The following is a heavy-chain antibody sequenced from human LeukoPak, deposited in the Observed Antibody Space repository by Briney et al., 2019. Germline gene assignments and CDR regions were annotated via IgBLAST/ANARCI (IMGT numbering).Heavy chain of an antibody. Sequence: SETLSLTCTVSGVSISTYYWSWIRQPAGKDLEWIGHIYSSGCTNYSPSLKSRVTMSVDTSKNQLSLKLNSVTAADTAVYYCARGYGSGSNWFDPWGQGTLIIVSS. D-gene: IGHD3-10*01. CDR1: GVSISTYY. CDR3: ARGYGSGSNWFDP. J-gene: IGHJ5*02. CDR2: IYSSGCT. V-gene: IGHV4-4*07.